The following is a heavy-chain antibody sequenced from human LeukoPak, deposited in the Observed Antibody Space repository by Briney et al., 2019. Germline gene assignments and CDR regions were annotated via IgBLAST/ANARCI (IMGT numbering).Heavy chain of an antibody. V-gene: IGHV1-8*03. CDR3: ATHTRDYYDSSLGY. CDR1: GYTFTSYD. D-gene: IGHD3-22*01. Sequence: ASVKASCKASGYTFTSYDINWVRQATGQGLEWMGWMNPNSGNTGYAQKFQGRVTITRNTSISTAYMELSSLRSEDTAVYYCATHTRDYYDSSLGYWGQGTLVTVSS. J-gene: IGHJ4*02. CDR2: MNPNSGNT.